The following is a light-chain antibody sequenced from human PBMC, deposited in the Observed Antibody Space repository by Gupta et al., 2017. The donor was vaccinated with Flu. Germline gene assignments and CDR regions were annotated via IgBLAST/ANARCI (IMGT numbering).Light chain of an antibody. J-gene: IGLJ1*01. V-gene: IGLV2-14*01. Sequence: QSALTQPASVSGSPGQSITISCTETSTDIGGYNYVSWYQQRPGKAPKLIIYEVSNRPAGVSNRFSGSKCGNTASLTISGLQAEDEAEYYCCSFRTSNTPVFGTGTKVTVL. CDR2: EVS. CDR3: CSFRTSNTPV. CDR1: STDIGGYNY.